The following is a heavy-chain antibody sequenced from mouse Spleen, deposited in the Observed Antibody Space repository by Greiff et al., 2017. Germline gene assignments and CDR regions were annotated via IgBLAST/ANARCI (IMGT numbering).Heavy chain of an antibody. CDR1: GYTFTDYY. Sequence: VQLQQSGPVLVKPGASVKMSCKASGYTFTDYYMNWVKQSHGKSLEWIGVINPYNGGTSYNQKFKGKATLTVDKSSSTAYMELNSLTSEDSAVYYCARGLLLRWSDYWGQGTTLTVSS. D-gene: IGHD1-1*01. CDR3: ARGLLLRWSDY. J-gene: IGHJ2*01. V-gene: IGHV1-19*01. CDR2: INPYNGGT.